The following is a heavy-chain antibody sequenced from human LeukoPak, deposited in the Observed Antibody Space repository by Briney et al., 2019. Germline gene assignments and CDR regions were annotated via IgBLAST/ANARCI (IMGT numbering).Heavy chain of an antibody. CDR1: GGSISSSNW. CDR2: IYHSGST. CDR3: ARVWSGQQQLVDYYYYYMDV. D-gene: IGHD6-13*01. V-gene: IGHV4-4*02. J-gene: IGHJ6*03. Sequence: SETLSLTCAVSGGSISSSNWWSWVRQPPGKGLEWIGDIYHSGSTNYNPSLKSRVTISVDKSKNQFSLKLGSVTAADTAVYYCARVWSGQQQLVDYYYYYMDVWGKGTTVTVSS.